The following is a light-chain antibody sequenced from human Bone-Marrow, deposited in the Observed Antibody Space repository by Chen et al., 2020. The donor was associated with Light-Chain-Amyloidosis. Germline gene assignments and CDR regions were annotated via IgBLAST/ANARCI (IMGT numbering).Light chain of an antibody. CDR1: DLPTKY. CDR2: RDT. J-gene: IGLJ2*01. Sequence: SYELTQPPSVSVSPGQTARITCSGDDLPTKYAYWYQQKPGQAPVLVIHRDTERPSGFSERFSGSSSATTATLTISGVQAEDEADYHCQSADSSGTYEVIFGGGTKLTVL. CDR3: QSADSSGTYEVI. V-gene: IGLV3-25*03.